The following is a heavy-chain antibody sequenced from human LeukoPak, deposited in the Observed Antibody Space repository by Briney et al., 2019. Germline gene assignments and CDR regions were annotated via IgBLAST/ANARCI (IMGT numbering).Heavy chain of an antibody. Sequence: SETLSLTCTVSGGSISSYYWSWIRQPPGKGLEWIGYIYYSGSTNYNPSLKSRVTISVDTSKNQFSLKLSSVTAADTAVYYCARERAAGADYWGQGTLVTVSS. CDR3: ARERAAGADY. V-gene: IGHV4-59*12. CDR1: GGSISSYY. CDR2: IYYSGST. D-gene: IGHD6-13*01. J-gene: IGHJ4*02.